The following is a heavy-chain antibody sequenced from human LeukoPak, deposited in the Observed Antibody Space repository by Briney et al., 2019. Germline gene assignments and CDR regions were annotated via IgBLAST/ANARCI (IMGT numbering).Heavy chain of an antibody. V-gene: IGHV3-21*01. D-gene: IGHD1-26*01. J-gene: IGHJ4*02. CDR2: ISSSSSYI. Sequence: PGGSLRLSCAASGFTFSSYSMNWVRQAPGKGLEWVSSISSSSSYIYYADSVKGRFTISRDNAKNSLYLQMNSLRAEDTAVYYCARDRDSGSSVFDYWGQGTLVTVSS. CDR1: GFTFSSYS. CDR3: ARDRDSGSSVFDY.